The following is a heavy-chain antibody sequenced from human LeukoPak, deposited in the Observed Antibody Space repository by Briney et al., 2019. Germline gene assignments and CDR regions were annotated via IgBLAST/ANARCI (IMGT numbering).Heavy chain of an antibody. J-gene: IGHJ5*02. CDR1: GFTFSSYN. Sequence: GGSLRLSCAASGFTFSSYNMNWVRQAPGKGLEWVSSISSTSRSYIYYADSVKGRFTISRDNAKNSLYLQMNSLRAEDTAVYYCAKAKYGDYVFWFDPWGQGTLVTVSS. CDR2: ISSTSRSYI. V-gene: IGHV3-21*01. CDR3: AKAKYGDYVFWFDP. D-gene: IGHD4-17*01.